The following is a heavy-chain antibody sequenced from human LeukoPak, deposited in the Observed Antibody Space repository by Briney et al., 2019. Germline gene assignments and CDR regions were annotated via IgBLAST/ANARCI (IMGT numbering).Heavy chain of an antibody. CDR3: ARTSSSWSYNWFDP. CDR1: GFTFSDYY. Sequence: PGGSLRLSCAASGFTFSDYYMSWIRQAPGKGLEWVANIKQDGSEKYYVDSVKGRFTISRDNAKNSLYLQMNSLRAEDTAVYYCARTSSSWSYNWFDPWGQGTLVTVSS. V-gene: IGHV3-7*01. CDR2: IKQDGSEK. D-gene: IGHD6-13*01. J-gene: IGHJ5*02.